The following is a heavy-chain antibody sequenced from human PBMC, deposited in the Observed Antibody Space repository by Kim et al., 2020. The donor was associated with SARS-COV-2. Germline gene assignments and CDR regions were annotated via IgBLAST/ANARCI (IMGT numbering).Heavy chain of an antibody. D-gene: IGHD2-21*01. J-gene: IGHJ3*02. Sequence: YYNPSLKSRVTISVDTSKNQFSLKLSSVTAADTAVYYCARPLLDFDAFDIWGQGTMVTVSS. V-gene: IGHV4-39*07. CDR3: ARPLLDFDAFDI.